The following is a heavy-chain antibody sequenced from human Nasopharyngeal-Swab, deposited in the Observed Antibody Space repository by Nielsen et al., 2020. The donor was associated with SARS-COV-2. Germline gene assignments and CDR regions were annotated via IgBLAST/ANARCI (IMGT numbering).Heavy chain of an antibody. Sequence: GGSLRLSCAASGFTFSSYAMHWVRQAPGKGLEWVAVISYDGSNKYYADSVKGRFTISRDNSKNTLYLQMNSLRAEDTAVYYCARKADWSLHYYYMDVWGKGTTVTVSS. CDR2: ISYDGSNK. CDR3: ARKADWSLHYYYMDV. CDR1: GFTFSSYA. D-gene: IGHD3-9*01. V-gene: IGHV3-30-3*01. J-gene: IGHJ6*03.